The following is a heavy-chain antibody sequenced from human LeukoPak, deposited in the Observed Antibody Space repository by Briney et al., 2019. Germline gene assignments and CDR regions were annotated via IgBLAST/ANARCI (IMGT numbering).Heavy chain of an antibody. V-gene: IGHV3-7*04. CDR3: TRVGYIDEGIDY. CDR2: INQDGSQK. D-gene: IGHD5-24*01. Sequence: PGGSLRLSCAGSGFTFSSHWIGWVRQAPGKGLEWVAHINQDGSQKSYVDSVKGRFTISRDNAKNSLYLQMNSLRAEDTAIYYCTRVGYIDEGIDYWGQGTLVTVSS. CDR1: GFTFSSHW. J-gene: IGHJ4*02.